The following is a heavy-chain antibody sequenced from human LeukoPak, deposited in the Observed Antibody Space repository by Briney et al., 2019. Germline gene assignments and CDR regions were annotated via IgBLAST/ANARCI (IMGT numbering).Heavy chain of an antibody. CDR2: ISSSSSYI. V-gene: IGHV3-21*04. CDR3: ARAPTLTTVTTPTGYYYGMDV. CDR1: GFTFSSYS. Sequence: PGGPLRLSCAASGFTFSSYSMNWVRQAPGKGLEWVSSISSSSSYIYYADSVKGRFTISRDNAKNSLYLQMNSLRAEDTAVYYCARAPTLTTVTTPTGYYYGMDVWGQGTTVTVSS. D-gene: IGHD4-11*01. J-gene: IGHJ6*02.